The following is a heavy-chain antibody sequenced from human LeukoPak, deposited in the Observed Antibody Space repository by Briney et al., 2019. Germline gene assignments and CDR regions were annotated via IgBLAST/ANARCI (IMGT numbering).Heavy chain of an antibody. Sequence: PSETLSLTCTVSGGSIGSYYWSWIRHPPGKGLGWIGYIYASGTTNYNPSLKSRLTMSVDTSKNQFSLQLNSVTAADTAVYYCARQGLSYDILTDFYNAGYFDNWGQGTLVTVSS. V-gene: IGHV4-59*08. CDR3: ARQGLSYDILTDFYNAGYFDN. CDR1: GGSIGSYY. CDR2: IYASGTT. D-gene: IGHD3-9*01. J-gene: IGHJ4*02.